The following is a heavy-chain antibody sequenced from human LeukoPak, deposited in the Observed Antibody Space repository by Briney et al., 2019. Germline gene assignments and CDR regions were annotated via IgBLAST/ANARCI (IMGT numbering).Heavy chain of an antibody. CDR2: IYYTGNT. CDR3: ARQTGSGLFILP. J-gene: IGHJ4*02. D-gene: IGHD3/OR15-3a*01. CDR1: GGSISSSSYY. V-gene: IGHV4-39*01. Sequence: SETLSLTCTASGGSISSSSYYWGWIRQPPGKGLEWIGSIYYTGNTYYNASLKSQVSISIDTSKNQFSLKLTSVTAADTAVYYCARQTGSGLFILPGGQGTLVTVSS.